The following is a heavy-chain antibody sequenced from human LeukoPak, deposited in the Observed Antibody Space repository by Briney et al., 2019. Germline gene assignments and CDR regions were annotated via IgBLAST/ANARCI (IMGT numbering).Heavy chain of an antibody. Sequence: PGRSLRLSCAASGFTFSSYAMHWVRQAPGKGLEWVAVISYDGSNKYYADSVKGRFTISRDNSKNTLYLQMNSLRAEDTAVYYCARTWAHYYYYGMDVWGRGTTVTVSS. D-gene: IGHD3-16*01. V-gene: IGHV3-30*04. CDR2: ISYDGSNK. CDR1: GFTFSSYA. CDR3: ARTWAHYYYYGMDV. J-gene: IGHJ6*02.